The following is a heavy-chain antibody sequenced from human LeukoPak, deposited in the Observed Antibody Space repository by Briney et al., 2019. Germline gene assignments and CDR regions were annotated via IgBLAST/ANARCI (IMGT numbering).Heavy chain of an antibody. Sequence: ASVKVSCKASGGTFSSYAISWVRQAPGQGLEWMGGIIPIFGTANYAQKFQGRVTITADKSTSTAYMELSSLRSEDTAVYYCASLAWGQNMDVWGKGTTVTVSS. J-gene: IGHJ6*03. CDR1: GGTFSSYA. CDR2: IIPIFGTA. V-gene: IGHV1-69*06. D-gene: IGHD3-16*01. CDR3: ASLAWGQNMDV.